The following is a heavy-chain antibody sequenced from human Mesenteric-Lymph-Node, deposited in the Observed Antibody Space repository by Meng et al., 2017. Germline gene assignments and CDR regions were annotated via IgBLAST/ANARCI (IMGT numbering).Heavy chain of an antibody. CDR2: MNPNSGNT. V-gene: IGHV1-8*01. CDR3: ARGWPLRYDFWSGYYKAPRGYHNDY. D-gene: IGHD3-3*01. Sequence: ASVKVSCKASGYTFTSYDINWVRQATGQGLEWMGWMNPNSGNTGYAQKFQGRVTMTRYTSISTAYMELSSLRSEDTAVYYCARGWPLRYDFWSGYYKAPRGYHNDYWGQGTLVTVSS. CDR1: GYTFTSYD. J-gene: IGHJ4*02.